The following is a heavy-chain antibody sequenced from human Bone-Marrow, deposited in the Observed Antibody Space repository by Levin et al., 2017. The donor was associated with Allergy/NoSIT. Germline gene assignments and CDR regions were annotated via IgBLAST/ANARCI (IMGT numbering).Heavy chain of an antibody. CDR3: AKSLWFGAYFDY. CDR1: GGSIRSGGYS. D-gene: IGHD3-10*01. V-gene: IGHV4-30-2*01. J-gene: IGHJ4*02. Sequence: SPTLSLPCAVSGGSIRSGGYSWSWIRQPPGKGLEWIGYIYHSGSTYYNPSLKSRVTISMDRSKNHFSLNLTSVTAADTAVYFCAKSLWFGAYFDYWGQGTLVTVSS. CDR2: IYHSGST.